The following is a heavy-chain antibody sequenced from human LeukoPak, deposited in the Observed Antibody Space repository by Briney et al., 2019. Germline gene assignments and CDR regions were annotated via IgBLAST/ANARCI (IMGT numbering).Heavy chain of an antibody. V-gene: IGHV6-1*01. CDR2: TYYRSKWYN. Sequence: SQTLSLTCAISGDSVSSNSAAWNWIRQSPSRGLEWLGRTYYRSKWYNDYAVSVKSRITINPDTSKNQFSLRLNSVTAADTSVYYCAREGDCGDGRCYSSPLDYWGQGALVTVSS. D-gene: IGHD2-15*01. J-gene: IGHJ4*02. CDR3: AREGDCGDGRCYSSPLDY. CDR1: GDSVSSNSAA.